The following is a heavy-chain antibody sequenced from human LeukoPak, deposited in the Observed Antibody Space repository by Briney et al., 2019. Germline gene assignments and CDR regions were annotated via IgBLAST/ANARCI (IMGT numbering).Heavy chain of an antibody. CDR2: IYTSGST. D-gene: IGHD6-13*01. J-gene: IGHJ4*02. V-gene: IGHV4-4*07. CDR3: ARGGGSWYADY. Sequence: PSETLSLTCSVSGGSLSSYYWNWIRQPAGKGLEWIGHIYTSGSTNYNPALKSRVTMSVDTSKNQFSLKVSSVTAADTAVYYCARGGGSWYADYWGQGILVTVSS. CDR1: GGSLSSYY.